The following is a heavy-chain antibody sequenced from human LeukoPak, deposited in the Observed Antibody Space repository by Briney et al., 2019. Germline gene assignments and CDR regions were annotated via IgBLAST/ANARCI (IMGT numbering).Heavy chain of an antibody. V-gene: IGHV3-23*01. D-gene: IGHD6-13*01. CDR3: VKEETAPGRPFEY. CDR1: GFSFISHA. J-gene: IGHJ4*02. Sequence: GGSLRLSCEVSGFSFISHAMNWVRQAPGKGLEWVSGITGSGHGTYYADSVKGRFTISRDNSKNTLFFQMSSLRGDDTAVYYCVKEETAPGRPFEYWGQGTLVTVSA. CDR2: ITGSGHGT.